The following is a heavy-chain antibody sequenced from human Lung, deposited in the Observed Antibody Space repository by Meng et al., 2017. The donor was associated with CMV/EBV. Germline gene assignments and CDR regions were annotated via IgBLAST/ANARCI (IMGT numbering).Heavy chain of an antibody. CDR1: GYTFTSYG. J-gene: IGHJ4*02. CDR2: ISVYTDNT. CDR3: ARDSPSLYSSSPGIDF. D-gene: IGHD6-6*01. V-gene: IGHV1-18*01. Sequence: ASVKVSXKTSGYTFTSYGISWVRQAPGQGLEWMGWISVYTDNTSSAQKYQGRLTMTTDTSTSTAYMEVRSLRSDDTAVYYCARDSPSLYSSSPGIDFWGQGXLVTFSS.